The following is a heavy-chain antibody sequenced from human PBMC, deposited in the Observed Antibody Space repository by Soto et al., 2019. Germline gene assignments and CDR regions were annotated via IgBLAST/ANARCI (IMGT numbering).Heavy chain of an antibody. CDR3: ARDKRLFANWFDP. D-gene: IGHD3-22*01. CDR1: GGSISSGGYY. V-gene: IGHV4-31*03. Sequence: PSETLSLTCTVSGGSISSGGYYWSWIRQHPGKGLEWIGYIYYSGSTYYNPSLKSRVTISVDTSKNQFSLKLSSVTAADTAVYYCARDKRLFANWFDPWGQGTQVTVSS. J-gene: IGHJ5*02. CDR2: IYYSGST.